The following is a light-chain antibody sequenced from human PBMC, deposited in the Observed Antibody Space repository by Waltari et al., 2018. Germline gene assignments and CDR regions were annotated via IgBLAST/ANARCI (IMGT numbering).Light chain of an antibody. J-gene: IGKJ5*01. Sequence: ILMTQSSDSLAVSLGERATINCKSSQSVLYSSNNLNYLAWYQQKPGQPPKLLLYWASTRESGVPDRFSGSGSETDFTLTISSLQAEDVAVYFCQQFYSTPITFGQGTRLEI. CDR1: QSVLYSSNNLNY. V-gene: IGKV4-1*01. CDR3: QQFYSTPIT. CDR2: WAS.